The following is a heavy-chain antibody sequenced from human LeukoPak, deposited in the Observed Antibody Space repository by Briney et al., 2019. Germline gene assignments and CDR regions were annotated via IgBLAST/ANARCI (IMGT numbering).Heavy chain of an antibody. CDR2: ISGSGGST. J-gene: IGHJ6*02. Sequence: GGSLRLSCAASGFTFSSYAMSWVRQAPGKGLEWVSAISGSGGSTYYADSVKGRFTISRDNSKSTLYLQMNSLRAEDTAVYYCAKGTVWLVTPRPYYGMDVWGQGTTVTVSS. CDR1: GFTFSSYA. V-gene: IGHV3-23*01. CDR3: AKGTVWLVTPRPYYGMDV. D-gene: IGHD4-23*01.